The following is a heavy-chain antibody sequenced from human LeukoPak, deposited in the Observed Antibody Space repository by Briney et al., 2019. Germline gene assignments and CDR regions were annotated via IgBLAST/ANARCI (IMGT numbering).Heavy chain of an antibody. V-gene: IGHV3-30-3*01. CDR1: GFTFSSYA. CDR3: AREDYYDSSGYYRRGYGMDV. CDR2: ISYDGSNK. J-gene: IGHJ6*02. D-gene: IGHD3-22*01. Sequence: GGSLRLSCAASGFTFSSYAMHWVRQAPGKGLEWVAVISYDGSNKYYADSVKGRFTISRDNPKNTLYLQMNSLRAEDTAVYYCAREDYYDSSGYYRRGYGMDVWGQGTTVTVSS.